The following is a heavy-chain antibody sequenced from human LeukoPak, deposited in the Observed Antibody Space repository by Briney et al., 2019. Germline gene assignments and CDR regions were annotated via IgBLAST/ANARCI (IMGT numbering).Heavy chain of an antibody. CDR2: IYYSGST. CDR3: ARTPTMVRGVRGTNFDY. D-gene: IGHD3-10*01. J-gene: IGHJ4*02. Sequence: SETLSLTCTVSGGSISSSSYYWGWIRQPPGKGLEWIGSIYYSGSTYYNPSLKSRVTISVDTSKNQFSLKLSSVTAADTAVYYCARTPTMVRGVRGTNFDYWGQGTLVIVSS. CDR1: GGSISSSSYY. V-gene: IGHV4-39*07.